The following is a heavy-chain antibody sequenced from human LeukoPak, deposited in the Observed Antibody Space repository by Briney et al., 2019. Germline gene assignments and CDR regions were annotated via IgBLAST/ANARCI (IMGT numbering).Heavy chain of an antibody. Sequence: SVKVSCKASGDTFSSYAIRWVRQAPGQGLEWMGRIIPILGIANYAQKFQGRVTITADKSTSTAYMELSSLRSEDTAVYYCASPLGYSSSWYLTGGWGQGTLVTVSS. CDR1: GDTFSSYA. V-gene: IGHV1-69*04. CDR2: IIPILGIA. D-gene: IGHD6-13*01. J-gene: IGHJ4*02. CDR3: ASPLGYSSSWYLTGG.